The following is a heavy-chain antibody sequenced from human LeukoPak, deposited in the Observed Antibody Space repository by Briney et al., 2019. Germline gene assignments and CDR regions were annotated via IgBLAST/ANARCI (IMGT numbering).Heavy chain of an antibody. CDR1: GFTFSSYS. Sequence: GGSLRLSCAASGFTFSSYSMNWVRQAPGKGLEWVSSISSSSSYIYYADSVKGRFTISGDNAKNSLYLQMNSLRAEDTAVYYCARDSSDGSSWYYFDYWGQGTLVTVSS. D-gene: IGHD6-13*01. V-gene: IGHV3-21*01. CDR3: ARDSSDGSSWYYFDY. J-gene: IGHJ4*02. CDR2: ISSSSSYI.